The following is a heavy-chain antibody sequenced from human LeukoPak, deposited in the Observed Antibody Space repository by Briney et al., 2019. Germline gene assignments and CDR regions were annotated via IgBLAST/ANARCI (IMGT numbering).Heavy chain of an antibody. V-gene: IGHV3-23*01. J-gene: IGHJ4*02. D-gene: IGHD2-15*01. CDR2: XXXXXGGT. CDR3: AKPDTETDIVVVVAAPPPFDY. CDR1: GFTFSSYA. Sequence: GGSLRLSCAASGFTFSSYAMSWVRQAPEKGLEWVXXXXXXXGGTYYADSVKGRFTISRDDSKNTLYLQMNSLRAEDTAVYYCAKPDTETDIVVVVAAPPPFDYWGQGTLVTVSS.